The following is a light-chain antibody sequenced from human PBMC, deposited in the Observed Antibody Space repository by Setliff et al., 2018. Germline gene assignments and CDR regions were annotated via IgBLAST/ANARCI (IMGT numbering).Light chain of an antibody. CDR2: DVT. CDR1: GSDVGTSKY. V-gene: IGLV2-14*03. Sequence: QSALTQPASVSGSPGQSITISCTGAGSDVGTSKYVSWYQQHPGKAPKLIIYDVTTRPSGVSNRFSGSKSGNTASLTISGLQAEDEADYYCSIHRSRGYVFGTGTKGTVL. J-gene: IGLJ1*01. CDR3: SIHRSRGYV.